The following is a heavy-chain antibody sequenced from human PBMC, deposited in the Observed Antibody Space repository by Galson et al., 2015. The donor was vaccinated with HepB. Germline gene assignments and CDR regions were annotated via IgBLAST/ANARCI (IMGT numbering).Heavy chain of an antibody. CDR1: GFTFSSYA. Sequence: SLRLSCAASGFTFSSYAMHWVRQAPGKGLEWVAVISYDGSNKYYADSVKGRFTISRDNSKNTLYLQMNSLRAEDTAVYYCARETTYGDYYYYYGMDVWGQGTTVTVSS. V-gene: IGHV3-30*04. D-gene: IGHD4-17*01. CDR3: ARETTYGDYYYYYGMDV. J-gene: IGHJ6*02. CDR2: ISYDGSNK.